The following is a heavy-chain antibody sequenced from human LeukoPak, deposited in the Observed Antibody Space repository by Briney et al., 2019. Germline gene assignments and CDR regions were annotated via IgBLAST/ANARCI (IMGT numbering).Heavy chain of an antibody. D-gene: IGHD3-22*01. CDR1: GFSFSSYE. CDR2: ISSGGSPI. J-gene: IGHJ4*02. CDR3: ARGYSSGYYAPFFDY. V-gene: IGHV3-48*03. Sequence: PGGSLRLSCAASGFSFSSYEMNWVRQAPGKGLEWVSYISSGGSPIYYKDSVKGRFPISRDNAKNSLYLQMTSLRAEDTAVYYCARGYSSGYYAPFFDYWGQGTLVTVSS.